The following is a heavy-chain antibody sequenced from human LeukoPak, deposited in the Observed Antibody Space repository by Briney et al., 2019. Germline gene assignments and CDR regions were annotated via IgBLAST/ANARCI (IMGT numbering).Heavy chain of an antibody. CDR2: IYYSGST. CDR3: ARDARPPQGYCSSTSCLNWFDP. D-gene: IGHD2-2*01. V-gene: IGHV4-59*01. Sequence: KTSETLSLTCTVSGGSISSYYLSWIRQPPGKGLEWIGYIYYSGSTNYNPSLKSRVTISVDTSKNQFSLKLSSVTAADTAVYYCARDARPPQGYCSSTSCLNWFDPWGQGTLVTVSS. CDR1: GGSISSYY. J-gene: IGHJ5*02.